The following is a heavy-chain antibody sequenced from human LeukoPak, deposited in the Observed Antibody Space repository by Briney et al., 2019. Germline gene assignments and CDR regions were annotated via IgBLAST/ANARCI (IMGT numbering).Heavy chain of an antibody. V-gene: IGHV4-59*11. CDR2: IYYSGST. Sequence: SETLSLTCTVSGGSISSHYWSWIRQPPGKGLEWIGYIYYSGSTNYNPFLKSRVTISVDTSKNQFSLKLSSVTAANTAVYYCARIGSYYLPCFDYWGQGTLVTVSS. D-gene: IGHD1-26*01. CDR1: GGSISSHY. J-gene: IGHJ4*02. CDR3: ARIGSYYLPCFDY.